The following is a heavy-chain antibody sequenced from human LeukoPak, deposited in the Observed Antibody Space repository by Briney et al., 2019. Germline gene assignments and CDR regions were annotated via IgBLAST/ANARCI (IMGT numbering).Heavy chain of an antibody. D-gene: IGHD5-18*01. CDR2: IGSDNKP. V-gene: IGHV3-23*05. CDR3: ARPFPRDTAVDAFDI. Sequence: GGSLRLSCEASGFTFSAYAMTWVRQAPGKGLEWVSSIGSDNKPHYSESVKGRFAISRDNSKSMLFLQLNSLRAEDTAVYYCARPFPRDTAVDAFDIWGQGTMVTVSS. J-gene: IGHJ3*02. CDR1: GFTFSAYA.